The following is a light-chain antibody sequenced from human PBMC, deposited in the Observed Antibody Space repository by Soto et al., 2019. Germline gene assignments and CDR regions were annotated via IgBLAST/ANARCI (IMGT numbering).Light chain of an antibody. CDR2: GVS. CDR1: SSDVGGHNY. V-gene: IGLV2-14*01. J-gene: IGLJ2*01. CDR3: SSYTTSSTLV. Sequence: QSALTQPASVSGSPGQSITISCTGTSSDVGGHNYVSWYQQHPGKAPKLMIYGVSSRPSGVSNRFSGSKSGNTASLTISGLQAEDEADYYCSSYTTSSTLVFGGGTKLTVL.